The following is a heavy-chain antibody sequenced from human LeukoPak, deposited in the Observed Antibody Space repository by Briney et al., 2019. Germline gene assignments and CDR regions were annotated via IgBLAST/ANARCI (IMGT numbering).Heavy chain of an antibody. CDR3: ASVASRCTTSSCYTSWEWLDP. J-gene: IGHJ5*02. D-gene: IGHD2-2*02. Sequence: ASVKVSCKASGGTFSSHAINWVRQAPGQGLEWMGRIIPILGRPNYAQKFQGRVTITADESTSIVYMELNSLRIEDTAVYYCASVASRCTTSSCYTSWEWLDPWGQGTLITVSS. V-gene: IGHV1-69*11. CDR1: GGTFSSHA. CDR2: IIPILGRP.